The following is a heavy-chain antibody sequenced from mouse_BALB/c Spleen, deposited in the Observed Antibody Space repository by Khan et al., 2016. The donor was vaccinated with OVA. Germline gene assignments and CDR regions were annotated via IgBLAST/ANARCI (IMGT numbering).Heavy chain of an antibody. CDR3: ARDSNFDY. J-gene: IGHJ2*01. Sequence: EVELVESGGGLVQPGGSRKLSCAASGFTFSRFGMHWVRQAPEKGLEWVAYISSGSSSIYYADTVKGRFTISRDNPKNTLFLQMTSQRSEDTAMYYCARDSNFDYWGQGTTLTVSS. V-gene: IGHV5-17*02. CDR2: ISSGSSSI. CDR1: GFTFSRFG.